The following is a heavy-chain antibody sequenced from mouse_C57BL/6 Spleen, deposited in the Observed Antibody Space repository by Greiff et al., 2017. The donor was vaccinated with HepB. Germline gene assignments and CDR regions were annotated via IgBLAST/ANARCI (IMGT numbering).Heavy chain of an antibody. J-gene: IGHJ1*03. V-gene: IGHV1-64*01. CDR2: IHPNSGST. D-gene: IGHD2-3*01. CDR1: GYTFTSYW. CDR3: ARSGDGYSFDV. Sequence: QVQLKQPGAELVKPGASVKLSCKASGYTFTSYWMHWVKQRPGQGLEWIGMIHPNSGSTNYNEKFKSKATLTVDKSSSTAYMQLSSLTSEDSAVYYCARSGDGYSFDVWGTGTTVTVSS.